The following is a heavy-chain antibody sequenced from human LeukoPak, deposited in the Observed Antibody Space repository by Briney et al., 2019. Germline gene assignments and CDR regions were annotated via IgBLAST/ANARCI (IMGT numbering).Heavy chain of an antibody. J-gene: IGHJ6*04. CDR2: ISSNGGST. CDR3: AELGITMIGGV. D-gene: IGHD3-10*02. V-gene: IGHV3-64*01. Sequence: VGSLRLSCAASGFTFSSYAMHWVRQAPGKGLEYVSAISSNGGSTYYANSVKGRFTISRDNSKNTLYLQMGSLRAEDTAVYYCAELGITMIGGVWGKGNTVTISS. CDR1: GFTFSSYA.